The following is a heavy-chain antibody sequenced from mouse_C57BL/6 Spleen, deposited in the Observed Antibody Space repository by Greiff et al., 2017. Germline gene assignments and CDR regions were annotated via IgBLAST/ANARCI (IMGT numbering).Heavy chain of an antibody. CDR2: ISDGGSYT. CDR3: ARDRITTVVAIYYFDY. D-gene: IGHD1-1*01. CDR1: GFTFSSYA. Sequence: EVQRVESGGGLVKPGGSLKLSCAASGFTFSSYAMSWVRQTPEKRLEWVATISDGGSYTYYPDNVKGRFTISRDNAKNNLYLQMSHLKSEDTAMYYCARDRITTVVAIYYFDYWGQGTTLTVSS. V-gene: IGHV5-4*01. J-gene: IGHJ2*01.